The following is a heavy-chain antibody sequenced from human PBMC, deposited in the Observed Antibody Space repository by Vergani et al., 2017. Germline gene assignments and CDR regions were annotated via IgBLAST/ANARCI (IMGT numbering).Heavy chain of an antibody. CDR3: ARVGLSDSSGYYSPSYYYYYGMDV. V-gene: IGHV1-2*02. CDR2: INPNSGGT. CDR1: GYTFTGYY. Sequence: QVQLVQSGAEVKKPGASVKVSCKASGYTFTGYYMHWVRQAPGQGLEWMGWINPNSGGTNYAQKFQGRVTMTRDTSISTAYMELSRLRSDDTAVYYCARVGLSDSSGYYSPSYYYYYGMDVWGQGTTVTVSS. D-gene: IGHD3-22*01. J-gene: IGHJ6*02.